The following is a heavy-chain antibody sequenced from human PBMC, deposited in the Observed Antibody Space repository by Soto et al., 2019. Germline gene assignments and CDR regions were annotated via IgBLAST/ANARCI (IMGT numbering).Heavy chain of an antibody. J-gene: IGHJ6*02. CDR3: ARGRVGYYDFWSGYQNPDYYYYYGMDV. D-gene: IGHD3-3*01. Sequence: ASETLSLTCAVYGGSFSGYYWSWIRQPPGKGLEWIGEINHSGSTNYNPSLKSRVTISVDTSKNQFSLKLSSVTAADTAVYYCARGRVGYYDFWSGYQNPDYYYYYGMDVWGQGTTVTVSS. CDR2: INHSGST. V-gene: IGHV4-34*01. CDR1: GGSFSGYY.